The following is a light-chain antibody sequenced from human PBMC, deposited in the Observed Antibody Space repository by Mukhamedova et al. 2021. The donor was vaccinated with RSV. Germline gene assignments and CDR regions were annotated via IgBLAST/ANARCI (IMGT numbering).Light chain of an antibody. CDR2: GAS. CDR3: QQYNNWPPGT. V-gene: IGKV3-15*01. CDR1: QRVSSN. Sequence: LSCRASQRVSSNLAWYQQKPGQAPRPLIYGASTRATGIPARFSGSGSGTEFTLTISSMQSEDFAVYYCQQYNNWPPGTFGQGTKV. J-gene: IGKJ1*01.